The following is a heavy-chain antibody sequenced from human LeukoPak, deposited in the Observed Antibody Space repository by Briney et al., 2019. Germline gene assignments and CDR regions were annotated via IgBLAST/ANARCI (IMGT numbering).Heavy chain of an antibody. CDR1: GGSFSGYY. V-gene: IGHV4-34*01. CDR3: QAYNILTGFYLTDAFDI. CDR2: INHSGST. D-gene: IGHD3-9*01. Sequence: PSETLSLTCAVYGGSFSGYYWSWIRQPPGKGLEWIGEINHSGSTNYNPSLKSRVTISVDTSKNQFSLKLSSVTAADTAVYYCQAYNILTGFYLTDAFDIWGQGTMVTVSS. J-gene: IGHJ3*02.